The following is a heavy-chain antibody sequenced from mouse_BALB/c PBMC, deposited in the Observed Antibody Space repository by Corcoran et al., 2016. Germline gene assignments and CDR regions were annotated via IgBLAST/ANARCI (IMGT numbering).Heavy chain of an antibody. CDR1: GYTFTSYV. D-gene: IGHD2-1*01. CDR3: AREVPGGNPFDY. J-gene: IGHJ2*01. Sequence: EVQLQQSGPELVKPGASVKMSCKASGYTFTSYVMHWVKQKPGQGLEWIGYIYPYNDGTKYNEKFKGKATLTSDKSSSAAYMEFSSLTSEDSAVYYCAREVPGGNPFDYWGQGTTLIVSS. V-gene: IGHV1S136*01. CDR2: IYPYNDGT.